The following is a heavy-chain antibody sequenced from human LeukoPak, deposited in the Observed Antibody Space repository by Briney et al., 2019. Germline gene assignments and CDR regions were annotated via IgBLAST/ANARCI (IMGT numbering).Heavy chain of an antibody. CDR1: GGSISSSTYY. D-gene: IGHD2-15*01. V-gene: IGHV4-39*07. J-gene: IGHJ4*02. Sequence: PSETLSLTCTVSGGSISSSTYYWGWIRQPPGKGLEWIGSIHHSGNAYYNPSLKSRVTISVDTSKNQLSLKLSSVSAADTAVYYCARGPTPAPQYYFDYWGQGTLVTVSS. CDR2: IHHSGNA. CDR3: ARGPTPAPQYYFDY.